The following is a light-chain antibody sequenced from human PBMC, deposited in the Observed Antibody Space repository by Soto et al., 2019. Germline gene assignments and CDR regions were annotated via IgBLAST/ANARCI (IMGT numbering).Light chain of an antibody. V-gene: IGLV1-44*01. Sequence: QSVLTQAPSASGTPGQRVTISCSGSSSNIGSNTVSWYQQVPGTAPKLLIYSNDQRPSGVPDRFSGSKSGTSASLAIGGLQSEDEADYYCAAWDGSLNSWVFGGGTKVTVL. J-gene: IGLJ2*01. CDR1: SSNIGSNT. CDR3: AAWDGSLNSWV. CDR2: SND.